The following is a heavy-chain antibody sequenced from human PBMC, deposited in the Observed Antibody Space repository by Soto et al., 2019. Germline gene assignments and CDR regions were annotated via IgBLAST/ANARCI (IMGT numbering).Heavy chain of an antibody. CDR3: AEGQYCTNGVCYTEFDY. Sequence: SETLSLTCTVSGGSISSSSYYWGWIRQPPGKGLEWIGSIYYSGSTYYNPSLKSRVTISVDTSKNQFSLKLSSVTAADTAVYYCAEGQYCTNGVCYTEFDYWGQGTLVTVSS. D-gene: IGHD2-8*01. CDR1: GGSISSSSYY. V-gene: IGHV4-39*01. J-gene: IGHJ4*02. CDR2: IYYSGST.